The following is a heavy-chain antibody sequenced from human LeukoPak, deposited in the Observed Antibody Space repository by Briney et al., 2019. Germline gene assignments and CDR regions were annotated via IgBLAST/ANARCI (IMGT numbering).Heavy chain of an antibody. J-gene: IGHJ3*02. CDR3: AKDRRAEWLVQEHDAFDI. D-gene: IGHD6-19*01. V-gene: IGHV3-23*01. CDR2: ISGSGGST. CDR1: GFTFSSYA. Sequence: GGSLRLSCAASGFTFSSYAMSWVRQAPGKGLEWVSAISGSGGSTYYADSVKGRFTISRDNSKNTLYLQMNSLRAEHTAVYYCAKDRRAEWLVQEHDAFDIWGQGTMVTVSS.